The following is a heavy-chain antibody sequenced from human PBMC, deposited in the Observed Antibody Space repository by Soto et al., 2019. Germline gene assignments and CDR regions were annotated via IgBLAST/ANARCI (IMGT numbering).Heavy chain of an antibody. CDR3: TTDLTIFGL. Sequence: GGSLRLSCAASGCTFSSHAIGWLRQAPGTGPEWVAFVDGSGGDTSYADSVKGRFTISRDDSKNTLYLQMNSLKTEDTAVYYCTTDLTIFGLWGQGTLVTVSS. CDR1: GCTFSSHA. J-gene: IGHJ4*02. D-gene: IGHD3-3*01. CDR2: VDGSGGDT. V-gene: IGHV3-23*01.